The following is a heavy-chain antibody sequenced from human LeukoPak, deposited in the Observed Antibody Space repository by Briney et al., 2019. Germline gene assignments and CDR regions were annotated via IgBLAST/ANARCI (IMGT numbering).Heavy chain of an antibody. CDR3: ARDQAGEQPWFDP. CDR2: IIPIFGTA. CDR1: GGTFSSYA. D-gene: IGHD1/OR15-1a*01. Sequence: ASVKVSCKASGGTFSSYATSWVRQAPGQGLEWMGGIIPIFGTANYAQKFQGRVTITADKSTSTAYMELSSLRSEDTAVYYCARDQAGEQPWFDPWGQGTLVTVSS. J-gene: IGHJ5*02. V-gene: IGHV1-69*06.